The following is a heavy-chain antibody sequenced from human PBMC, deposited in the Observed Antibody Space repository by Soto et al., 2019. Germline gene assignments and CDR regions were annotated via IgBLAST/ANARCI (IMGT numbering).Heavy chain of an antibody. CDR2: IWYDGSNK. CDR1: GFTFSSYG. Sequence: QVQLVESGGGVVQPGRSLRLSCAASGFTFSSYGMHWVRQAPGKGLEWVAVIWYDGSNKYYADSVKGRFTISRDNSKNTLYLQRNSLIAEDTAVYYCAREGYCGGDCYPYWGQGTLVTVSS. CDR3: AREGYCGGDCYPY. V-gene: IGHV3-33*01. D-gene: IGHD2-21*01. J-gene: IGHJ4*02.